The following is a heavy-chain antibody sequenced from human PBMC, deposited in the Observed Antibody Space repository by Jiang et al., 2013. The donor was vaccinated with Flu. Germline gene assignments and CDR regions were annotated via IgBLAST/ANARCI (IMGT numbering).Heavy chain of an antibody. J-gene: IGHJ3*02. CDR2: ISSSGSTI. Sequence: VQLLESGGGLVKPGGSLRLSCAASGFTFSDYYMSWIRQAPGKGLEWVSYISSSGSTIYYADSVKGRFTISRDNAKNSLYLQMNSLRAEDTAVYYCARDRYEDTMIVVVISEPYAFNIWGQGTKWSPSLQ. CDR3: ARDRYEDTMIVVVISEPYAFNI. CDR1: GFTFSDYY. V-gene: IGHV3-11*01. D-gene: IGHD3-22*01.